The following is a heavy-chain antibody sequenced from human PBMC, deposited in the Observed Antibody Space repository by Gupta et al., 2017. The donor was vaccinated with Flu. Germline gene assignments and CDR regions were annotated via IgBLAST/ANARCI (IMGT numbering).Heavy chain of an antibody. CDR1: GFTFSSYG. J-gene: IGHJ4*02. CDR3: AKVPGEEGAEGERDY. CDR2: ISYDGSNK. Sequence: QVQLVESGGGVVQPGRSLRLSCAASGFTFSSYGMHWVRQAPGKGLEWVAVISYDGSNKYYADSVKGRFTISRDNSKNTLYLQMNSLRAEDTAVYYCAKVPGEEGAEGERDYWGQGTLVTVSS. D-gene: IGHD3-16*01. V-gene: IGHV3-30*18.